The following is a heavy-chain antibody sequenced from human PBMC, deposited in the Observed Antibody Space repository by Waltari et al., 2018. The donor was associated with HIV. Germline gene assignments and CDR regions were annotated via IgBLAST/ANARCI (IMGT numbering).Heavy chain of an antibody. CDR3: ARGQGGSATYFFFYYMDV. J-gene: IGHJ6*03. Sequence: QVQLVQSGAEVKRAGASVRLSCKASGYTFSSHAVHWVRQAPGQSLEWRGWINAGKGDTKYSQKFQDRIIITRDTSATTAYMELSSLRFEDTAVYYCARGQGGSATYFFFYYMDVWGKGTTVSVS. CDR1: GYTFSSHA. D-gene: IGHD3-10*01. V-gene: IGHV1-3*01. CDR2: INAGKGDT.